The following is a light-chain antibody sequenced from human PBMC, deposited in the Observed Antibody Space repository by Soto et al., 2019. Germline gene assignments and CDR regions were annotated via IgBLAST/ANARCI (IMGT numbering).Light chain of an antibody. CDR2: YDG. V-gene: IGLV3-21*04. CDR3: QVWDNSSVLYV. J-gene: IGLJ1*01. CDR1: NIGSKS. Sequence: SYELIQPPSVSVAPGETARIPCGGNNIGSKSVHWYQQKAGQAPVLVIYYDGDRPSGIPERFSGSNSGNTATLTISRVEAGDEADYYCQVWDNSSVLYVFGTGTKLTVL.